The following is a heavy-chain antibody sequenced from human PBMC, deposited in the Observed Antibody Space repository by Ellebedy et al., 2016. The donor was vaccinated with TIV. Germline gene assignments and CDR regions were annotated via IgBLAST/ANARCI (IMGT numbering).Heavy chain of an antibody. V-gene: IGHV3-23*01. D-gene: IGHD1-1*01. J-gene: IGHJ4*02. CDR1: GFTLTDYV. CDR3: TKRADNWGFFDY. CDR2: VSESDGRT. Sequence: GESLKISCAASGFTLTDYVMAWVRQVPGKGLEWVSAVSESDGRTFYADSVKGRFTISRDNSKNTLFLQMNSLTAGDTAVYYCTKRADNWGFFDYWGQGTLVTVSS.